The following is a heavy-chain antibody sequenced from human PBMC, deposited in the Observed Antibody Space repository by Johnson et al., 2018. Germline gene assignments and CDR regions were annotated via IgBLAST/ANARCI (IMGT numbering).Heavy chain of an antibody. D-gene: IGHD2-21*01. V-gene: IGHV1-8*01. Sequence: VQLVESGAEVKKPGASVKVSCEASGYTFTNYDINWVRQAPGQGLEWMGWMNPNSDNTGYAQKFQGRVTMTRDTSINTAYMELRRLKLEDTAVYYCGGDLDFVEVPVASRHYGLDVWGQGTTVTVS. CDR2: MNPNSDNT. CDR3: GGDLDFVEVPVASRHYGLDV. CDR1: GYTFTNYD. J-gene: IGHJ6*02.